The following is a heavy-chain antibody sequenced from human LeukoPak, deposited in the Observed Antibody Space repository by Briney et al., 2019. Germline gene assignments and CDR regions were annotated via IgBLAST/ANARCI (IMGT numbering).Heavy chain of an antibody. D-gene: IGHD2-2*01. V-gene: IGHV4-34*01. CDR2: INQSGST. CDR1: GGSFSDYY. J-gene: IGHJ6*03. Sequence: SETLSLTCAVSGGSFSDYYWNWIRQPPGKGLEWIGEINQSGSTNYNPSLKSRVTISVDTPKKQFSLNLSPVTAADTAVYYCAAGCSSTSCYWYYYTDVWGKGTTVTVSS. CDR3: AAGCSSTSCYWYYYTDV.